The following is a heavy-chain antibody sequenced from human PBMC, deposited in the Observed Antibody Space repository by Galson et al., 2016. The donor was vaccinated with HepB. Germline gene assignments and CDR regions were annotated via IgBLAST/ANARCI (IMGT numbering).Heavy chain of an antibody. J-gene: IGHJ4*02. V-gene: IGHV4-39*07. CDR3: ALSAGHSAPRLFDY. CDR1: GGSIDKSAYY. Sequence: ETLSLTCSVSGGSIDKSAYYWGWIRQPTGKGLEWIGSIYYSRRTAYSPSLKSRVTISLDTPKNQFSLNLGSVTAADTAVYFCALSAGHSAPRLFDYWGQGILVTVSS. D-gene: IGHD3-10*01. CDR2: IYYSRRT.